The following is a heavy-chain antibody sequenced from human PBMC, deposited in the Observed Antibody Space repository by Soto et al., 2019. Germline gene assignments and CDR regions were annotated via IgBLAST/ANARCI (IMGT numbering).Heavy chain of an antibody. Sequence: QVQLVHSGAEVQKPGSSVKVSCTASGGTFSSYAISWVRQAPGQGLEWMGGIIPIFGTANYAQKFQGRVTITADKSTSTDYMELSSLRSEDTAVYYCARVSYDDFWSGYYPPGGYYGMDVWGQGTTVTVSS. J-gene: IGHJ6*02. CDR1: GGTFSSYA. V-gene: IGHV1-69*06. D-gene: IGHD3-3*01. CDR3: ARVSYDDFWSGYYPPGGYYGMDV. CDR2: IIPIFGTA.